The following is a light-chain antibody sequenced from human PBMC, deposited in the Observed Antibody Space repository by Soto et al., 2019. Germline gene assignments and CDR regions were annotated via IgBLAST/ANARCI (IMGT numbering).Light chain of an antibody. Sequence: QSALTQPASVSGSPGQSITISCTGTSSDVGGYNYVSWYQQHPGKAPKLIIYKVTNRPSGVSDRFSGSKSGNTASLIISRLQAEDEADYYCNSYTSTSTGVFGGGTKLTVL. CDR2: KVT. CDR3: NSYTSTSTGV. V-gene: IGLV2-14*01. J-gene: IGLJ3*02. CDR1: SSDVGGYNY.